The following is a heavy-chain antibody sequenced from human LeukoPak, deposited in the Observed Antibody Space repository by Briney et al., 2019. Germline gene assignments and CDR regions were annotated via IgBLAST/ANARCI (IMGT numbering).Heavy chain of an antibody. Sequence: SETLSLTCTVSGDSLVNVYWSWIRQPPRPGLEWMGYIYYTGTTNYNPSLKSRVTMSVDTSRNQFSLNLRSVTAADTAVYHCARLKFDVLSGYYEALDYWGQGTLVTVSS. CDR3: ARLKFDVLSGYYEALDY. CDR1: GDSLVNVY. D-gene: IGHD3-3*01. V-gene: IGHV4-59*08. J-gene: IGHJ4*02. CDR2: IYYTGTT.